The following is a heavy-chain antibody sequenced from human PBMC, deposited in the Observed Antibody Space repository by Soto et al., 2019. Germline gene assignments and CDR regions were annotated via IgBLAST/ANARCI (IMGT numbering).Heavy chain of an antibody. V-gene: IGHV3-74*01. CDR3: VRHFDK. CDR2: IISDGSST. CDR1: GFTFSSYW. J-gene: IGHJ4*02. Sequence: VGSLRLSGAASGFTFSSYWMHWVRQAPGKGLVWVSRIISDGSSTTYADSVKGRFTISRDNAKNTLYLQMNSLRAEDTAVYYCVRHFDKWGQGTLVTVSS.